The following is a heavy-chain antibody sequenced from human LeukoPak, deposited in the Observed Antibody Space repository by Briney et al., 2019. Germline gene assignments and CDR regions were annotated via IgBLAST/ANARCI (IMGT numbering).Heavy chain of an antibody. V-gene: IGHV4-59*01. CDR1: GGSISSYY. Sequence: PSETLSLTCTVSGGSISSYYWSWIRQPPGKGLEWIGYIYYSGSTNYNPSLKSRVTISVDTSKNQFSLKLSSVTAADTAVYYCARDIDHYDIVSIWGQGTMVTVSS. CDR3: ARDIDHYDIVSI. CDR2: IYYSGST. J-gene: IGHJ3*02. D-gene: IGHD3-22*01.